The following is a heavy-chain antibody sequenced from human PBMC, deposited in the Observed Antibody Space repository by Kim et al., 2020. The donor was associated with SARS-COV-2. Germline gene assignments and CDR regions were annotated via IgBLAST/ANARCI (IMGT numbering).Heavy chain of an antibody. CDR2: INPTSGGT. J-gene: IGHJ4*02. CDR3: ARGQRYFDWLSPFDS. CDR1: GYNFAGHY. D-gene: IGHD3-9*01. Sequence: ASVKVSCKASGYNFAGHYLHWVRQAPGQGLEWMGWINPTSGGTHYSQKFQGWVSVTRDTSISTVYMELSRLKSDDSAVYFCARGQRYFDWLSPFDSWGQGTLVTVSS. V-gene: IGHV1-2*04.